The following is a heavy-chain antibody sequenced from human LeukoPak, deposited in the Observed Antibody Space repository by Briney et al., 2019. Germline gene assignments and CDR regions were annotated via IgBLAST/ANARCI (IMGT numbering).Heavy chain of an antibody. CDR3: ARCTTGKTFGSLREIKKSREIDY. CDR2: ISSRSYL. D-gene: IGHD1-1*01. CDR1: GFTFSSYS. J-gene: IGHJ4*02. V-gene: IGHV3-21*01. Sequence: GGSLRLSCAASGFTFSSYSMNWVRQAPGKGLEWVSSISSRSYLYYADSVRGRFTISRDNAKNSLFLQMNSLRGEDTAVYYCARCTTGKTFGSLREIKKSREIDYWGQGTLVTVSS.